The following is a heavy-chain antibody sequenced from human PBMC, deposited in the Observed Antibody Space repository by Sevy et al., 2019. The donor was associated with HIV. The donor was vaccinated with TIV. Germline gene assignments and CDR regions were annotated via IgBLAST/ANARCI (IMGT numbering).Heavy chain of an antibody. V-gene: IGHV2-5*02. CDR3: AHSEYYYGSGSFYKRGGLFAP. J-gene: IGHJ5*02. CDR1: GFSLTTNGVG. CDR2: IYWDDDK. D-gene: IGHD3-10*01. Sequence: SGPTLVNPTQTLTLTCTFSGFSLTTNGVGVGWIRQPPGKALEWLALIYWDDDKRYRPSLKKRLTITKDTSKNQVALTMTDMDPVDTATYYCAHSEYYYGSGSFYKRGGLFAPWGQGTLVTVSS.